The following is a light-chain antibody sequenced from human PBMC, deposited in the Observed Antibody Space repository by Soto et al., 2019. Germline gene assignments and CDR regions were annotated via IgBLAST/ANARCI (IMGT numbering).Light chain of an antibody. Sequence: IVLTQSPATLSVSPGDTATLSCRANQSVSSNLAWYQQKPGQAPRLLIYGASTRATAIPARFSGSGSGTEFTLNITSLQSEDIAVYHCQQYDTWRVWTLAQGTKVDIK. CDR2: GAS. CDR1: QSVSSN. CDR3: QQYDTWRVWT. J-gene: IGKJ1*01. V-gene: IGKV3-15*01.